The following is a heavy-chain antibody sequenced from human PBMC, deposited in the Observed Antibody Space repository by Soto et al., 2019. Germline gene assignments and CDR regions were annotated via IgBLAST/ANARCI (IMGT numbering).Heavy chain of an antibody. CDR3: AKDLSMSGSYYQPFDY. CDR1: GFTFSSYG. D-gene: IGHD1-26*01. V-gene: IGHV3-30*18. Sequence: GGSLRLSCAASGFTFSSYGMHWVRQAPGKGLEWVAVISYDGSNKYYSDSVKGRFTISIDNSKNTLYLQMNSLRAEDTAVYYCAKDLSMSGSYYQPFDYRGQGALVTVSS. CDR2: ISYDGSNK. J-gene: IGHJ4*02.